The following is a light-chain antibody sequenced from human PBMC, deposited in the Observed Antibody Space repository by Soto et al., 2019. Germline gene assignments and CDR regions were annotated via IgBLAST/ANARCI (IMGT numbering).Light chain of an antibody. V-gene: IGKV3-15*01. CDR1: QSVSGN. J-gene: IGKJ2*01. Sequence: EIVMTQSPATLSVSPGERATLSCRASQSVSGNLAWYQHKPGQAPRLLIYGASTRATGIPARFSGSGSGTEFTLTISSLQSEDFAVYYCQQYNSRPTYTFGQGTKLEVK. CDR2: GAS. CDR3: QQYNSRPTYT.